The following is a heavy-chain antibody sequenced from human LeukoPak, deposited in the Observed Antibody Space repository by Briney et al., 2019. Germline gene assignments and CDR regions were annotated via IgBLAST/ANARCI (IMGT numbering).Heavy chain of an antibody. J-gene: IGHJ4*02. V-gene: IGHV1-18*01. CDR3: ARVGPHRRNNGDYCYFDF. Sequence: ASVKVSCKASGYTFTSYDINWVRQATGQGLEWMGWISGYNGNTNYAQKFQGRVAMTADTSTSIAFMELRSLRSDDTAVYYCARVGPHRRNNGDYCYFDFWGPGTLVTVSS. CDR1: GYTFTSYD. CDR2: ISGYNGNT. D-gene: IGHD1-26*01.